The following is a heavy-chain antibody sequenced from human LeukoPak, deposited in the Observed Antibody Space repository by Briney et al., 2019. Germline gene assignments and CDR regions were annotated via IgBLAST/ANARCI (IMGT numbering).Heavy chain of an antibody. CDR2: ISSSSSYI. J-gene: IGHJ6*03. D-gene: IGHD6-13*01. CDR1: GFTFSSYS. V-gene: IGHV3-21*01. CDR3: ARDQTAAAGYYYYYMDV. Sequence: TGGSLRLSCAASGFTFSSYSMNWVRQAPGKGLEWVSSISSSSSYIYYADSVKGRFTISRDNAKNSLYLQMNSLRAEDTAVYYCARDQTAAAGYYYYYMDVWGKGTTVTVSS.